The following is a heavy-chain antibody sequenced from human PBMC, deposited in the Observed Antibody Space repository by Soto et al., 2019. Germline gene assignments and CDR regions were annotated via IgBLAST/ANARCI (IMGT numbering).Heavy chain of an antibody. CDR3: ATRVEDHNDSSAYYLPFDF. CDR2: FIPVFRAE. J-gene: IGHJ1*01. V-gene: IGHV1-69*14. D-gene: IGHD3-22*01. Sequence: QVQLVQSGAEVKRPGSSVKVSCKTSGITLRDYGLSWVRLAPGHGLEWMGAFIPVFRAETYTEKFKGRLSISFDKTAATAYMEPTRLTSDNTAVYYCATRVEDHNDSSAYYLPFDFWGQGTQVTVSA. CDR1: GITLRDYG.